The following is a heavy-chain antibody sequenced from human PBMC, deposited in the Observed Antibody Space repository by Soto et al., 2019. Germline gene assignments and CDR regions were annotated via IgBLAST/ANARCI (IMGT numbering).Heavy chain of an antibody. V-gene: IGHV4-31*03. CDR1: GGSISSGCYY. CDR2: IYYSGST. CDR3: ARRVQYYRGLDV. Sequence: PSETLSLTCTVSGGSISSGCYYWSWIRQHPGKGLEWIGYIYYSGSTYYNPSLKSRVTISVDTSKNQFSLKLSSVTAADTAVYYCARRVQYYRGLDVWGQGTTVTVSS. J-gene: IGHJ6*02.